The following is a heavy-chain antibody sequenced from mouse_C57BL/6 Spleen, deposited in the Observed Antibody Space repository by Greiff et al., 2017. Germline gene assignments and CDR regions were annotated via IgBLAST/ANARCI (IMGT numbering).Heavy chain of an antibody. D-gene: IGHD2-1*01. CDR1: GFTFSSYA. CDR2: ISDGRSYT. J-gene: IGHJ1*03. Sequence: EVQLVESGGGLVKPGGSLKLSCAASGFTFSSYAMSWVRQTPEKRLEWVATISDGRSYTYYPDNVKGRFTISRDNAKNNLYLQMSHLKSEDTAMYYCAIGENGNYDWYFDVWGTGTTGTVSS. V-gene: IGHV5-4*01. CDR3: AIGENGNYDWYFDV.